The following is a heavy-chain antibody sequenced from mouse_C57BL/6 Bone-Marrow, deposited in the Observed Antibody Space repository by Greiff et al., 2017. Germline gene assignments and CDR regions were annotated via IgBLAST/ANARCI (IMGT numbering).Heavy chain of an antibody. CDR1: GFSFTSYG. V-gene: IGHV2-4*01. J-gene: IGHJ4*01. CDR2: IWSGGST. Sequence: QVQLKESGPGLVQPSQSLSITCTVSGFSFTSYGVHWVRQPPGKGLEWLGVIWSGGSTDYNAAFISRLSISKANSQSHAFFIINSLQAADTAIYFFVKNVATVRMDYWGQGTSVTVSS. CDR3: VKNVATVRMDY. D-gene: IGHD1-1*01.